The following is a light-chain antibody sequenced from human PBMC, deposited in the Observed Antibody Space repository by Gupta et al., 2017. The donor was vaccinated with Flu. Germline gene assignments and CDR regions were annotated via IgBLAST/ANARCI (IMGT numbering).Light chain of an antibody. CDR2: EGS. V-gene: IGKV2D-29*02. CDR1: QSRLQSDGRNF. J-gene: IGKJ4*01. Sequence: VTPGQPASISCRATQSRLQSDGRNFLDWYLQKPGQSPQLLIYEGSKRGSGVPDRFSGRGSGTDFTLKISRVEAEDVGVYYCKQSKQLPVTFGGGTKVDIK. CDR3: KQSKQLPVT.